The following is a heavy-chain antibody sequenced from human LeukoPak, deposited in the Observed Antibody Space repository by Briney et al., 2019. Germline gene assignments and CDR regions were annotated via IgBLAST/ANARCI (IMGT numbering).Heavy chain of an antibody. CDR3: ASMVVVAALDAFDI. V-gene: IGHV3-48*01. D-gene: IGHD2-15*01. Sequence: GGSLRLSCAASGFTFSSYSMNWVRQAPGKGLEWVSYISSSSSTIYYADSVKGRFTISRDNAKNSLYLQMNSLRAGDTAVYYCASMVVVAALDAFDIWGQGTMVTVSS. J-gene: IGHJ3*02. CDR1: GFTFSSYS. CDR2: ISSSSSTI.